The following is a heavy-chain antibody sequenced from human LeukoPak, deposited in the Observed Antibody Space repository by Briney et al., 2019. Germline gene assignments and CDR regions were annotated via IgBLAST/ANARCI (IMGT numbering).Heavy chain of an antibody. D-gene: IGHD5-18*01. CDR3: ARGLARTSMVTRGGVRFDY. V-gene: IGHV1-2*02. CDR1: GYTFTGYY. Sequence: ASVKVSCKASGYTFTGYYMHWVRQAPGQGLEWVGWINPKNGGSNYAQKFQGRVTMTRNTSISTANMELSSLRSEDTAVYYCARGLARTSMVTRGGVRFDYWGQGTLVTVSS. J-gene: IGHJ4*02. CDR2: INPKNGGS.